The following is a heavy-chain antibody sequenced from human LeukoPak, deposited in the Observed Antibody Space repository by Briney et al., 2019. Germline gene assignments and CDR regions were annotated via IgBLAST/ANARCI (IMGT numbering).Heavy chain of an antibody. CDR3: ARGVQWLNAFDI. D-gene: IGHD6-19*01. J-gene: IGHJ3*02. CDR1: GGSISSGDYY. V-gene: IGHV4-30-4*08. Sequence: PSETLSLTCTVSGGSISSGDYYWSWIHQPPGKGLEWIGYIYYSGSTYYNPSLKSRVTISVDTSKNQFSLKLSSVTAADTAVYYCARGVQWLNAFDIWGQGTMVTVSS. CDR2: IYYSGST.